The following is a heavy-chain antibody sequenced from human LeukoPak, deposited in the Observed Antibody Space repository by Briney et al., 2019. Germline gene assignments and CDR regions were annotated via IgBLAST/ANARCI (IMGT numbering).Heavy chain of an antibody. J-gene: IGHJ3*02. V-gene: IGHV4-39*07. CDR3: ARCLYSSGWYDAFDI. Sequence: PSETLSLTCTVSGGSISSSSYYWGWIRQPPGKGLEWIGSIYYSGSTYYNPSLKSRVTISVDTSKNQFSLKLSSVTAADTAVYYCARCLYSSGWYDAFDIWGQGTMVTVSS. CDR2: IYYSGST. CDR1: GGSISSSSYY. D-gene: IGHD6-19*01.